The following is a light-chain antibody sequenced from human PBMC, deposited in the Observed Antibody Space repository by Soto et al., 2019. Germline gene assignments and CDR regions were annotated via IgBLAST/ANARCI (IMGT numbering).Light chain of an antibody. CDR2: AAS. V-gene: IGKV1-27*01. Sequence: DIQMTQSPSSLSASVGDSVTITCRASQGIRNSLAWYQQKPGGVPKLLIYAASTLRSGVPSRFSGSGSGTDFTLTISSLQPEDVATYYCQKYNSAPQTFGQGTKVEIK. J-gene: IGKJ1*01. CDR1: QGIRNS. CDR3: QKYNSAPQT.